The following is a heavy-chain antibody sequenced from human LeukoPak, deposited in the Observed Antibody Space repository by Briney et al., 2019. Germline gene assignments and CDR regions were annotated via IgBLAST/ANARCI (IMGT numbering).Heavy chain of an antibody. CDR3: AKVKTGYYMLDY. D-gene: IGHD3-9*01. CDR1: GFTFSSYA. J-gene: IGHJ4*02. Sequence: PGGSLRLSCAASGFTFSSYAMSWVRQAPGKGLEWVSAISGSGGSTYYADSVKGRFTISRDNSKNTLYLQMNSLGAEDTAVYYCAKVKTGYYMLDYWGQGTLVTVSS. V-gene: IGHV3-23*01. CDR2: ISGSGGST.